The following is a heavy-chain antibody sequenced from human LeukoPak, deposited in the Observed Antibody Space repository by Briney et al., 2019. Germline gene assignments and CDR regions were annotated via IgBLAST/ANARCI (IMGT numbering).Heavy chain of an antibody. CDR3: ARFVMTTYYFDY. J-gene: IGHJ4*02. V-gene: IGHV3-23*01. D-gene: IGHD3-22*01. CDR2: ISGSGGST. CDR1: GFTFSSYA. Sequence: GGSLRLSCAASGFTFSSYAMSWVRQAPGKGLEWVSAISGSGGSTYYADSVKGRFTISRDNAKNSLYLQMNSLRAEDTAVYYCARFVMTTYYFDYWGQGTLVTVSS.